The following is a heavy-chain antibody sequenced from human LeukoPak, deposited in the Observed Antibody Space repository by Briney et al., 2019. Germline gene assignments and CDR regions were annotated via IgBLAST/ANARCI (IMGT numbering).Heavy chain of an antibody. CDR1: GYTFTSYY. CDR3: ARDALPRVYSSSWYDY. D-gene: IGHD6-13*01. CDR2: INPSGGST. V-gene: IGHV1-46*01. Sequence: VASVKVSCKASGYTFTSYYMHWVRQAPGQGLEWMGIINPSGGSTSYAQKFQGRVTMTRDMSTSTAYMELSSLRSEDTAVYYCARDALPRVYSSSWYDYWGQGTLVTVSS. J-gene: IGHJ4*02.